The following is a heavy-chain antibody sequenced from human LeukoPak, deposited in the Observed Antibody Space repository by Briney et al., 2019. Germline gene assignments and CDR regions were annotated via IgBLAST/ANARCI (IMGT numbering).Heavy chain of an antibody. D-gene: IGHD3-22*01. Sequence: GGALRLSCAASGFTFSSYWISWVRPAPGEGLEWVANIKQDGSEKYYVDSVKGRFTISRDNAKNSLYLQMNSLRAEDTAVYYCARGGLFFDYWGQGTLVTVSS. V-gene: IGHV3-7*03. CDR3: ARGGLFFDY. J-gene: IGHJ4*02. CDR1: GFTFSSYW. CDR2: IKQDGSEK.